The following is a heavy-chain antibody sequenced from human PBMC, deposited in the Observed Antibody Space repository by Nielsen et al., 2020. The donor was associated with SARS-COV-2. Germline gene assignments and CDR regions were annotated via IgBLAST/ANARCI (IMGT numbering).Heavy chain of an antibody. D-gene: IGHD3-22*01. Sequence: GESLKISCAASGFTFSSYGMHWVRQAPGKGLEWVAVIWYDGSNKYYADSVKGRFTISRDNSKNTLYLQMNSLKTEDTAVYYCTTTLSGYGWGYYYYGMDVWGQGTTVTVSS. J-gene: IGHJ6*02. CDR2: IWYDGSNK. CDR1: GFTFSSYG. V-gene: IGHV3-33*01. CDR3: TTTLSGYGWGYYYYGMDV.